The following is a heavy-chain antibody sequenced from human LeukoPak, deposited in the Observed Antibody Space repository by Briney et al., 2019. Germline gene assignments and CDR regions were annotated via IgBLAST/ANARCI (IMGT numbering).Heavy chain of an antibody. CDR2: ISSSSSYT. V-gene: IGHV3-11*03. CDR3: ASRLLSAYYYGMDV. J-gene: IGHJ6*02. D-gene: IGHD2-15*01. Sequence: GGSLRLSCAASGFTFSDYYMSWIRQAPGKGLEWVSYISSSSSYTNYADSVKGRFTISRDNAKNSLYLQMNSLRAEDTAVYYCASRLLSAYYYGMDVWGQGTTVTVSS. CDR1: GFTFSDYY.